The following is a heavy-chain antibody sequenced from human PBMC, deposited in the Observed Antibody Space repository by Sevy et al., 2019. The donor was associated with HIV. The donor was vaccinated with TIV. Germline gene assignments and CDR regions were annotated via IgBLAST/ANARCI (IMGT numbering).Heavy chain of an antibody. V-gene: IGHV3-21*01. D-gene: IGHD3-10*01. CDR1: GFTFSTYT. CDR2: ISSSSNYI. CDR3: ARPYGSGSWEAFDI. J-gene: IGHJ3*02. Sequence: LSLTCAASGFTFSTYTMNWVRQAPGKGLQWVSSISSSSNYIYYADSVKGRFTISRDNAKNSLYIQMNSLRAEDTAVYYCARPYGSGSWEAFDIWGQGTMVTVSS.